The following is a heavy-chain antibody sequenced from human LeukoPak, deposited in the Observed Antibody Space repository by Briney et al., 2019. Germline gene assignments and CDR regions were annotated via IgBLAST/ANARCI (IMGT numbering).Heavy chain of an antibody. CDR1: GFTFSSYW. CDR3: ARGPYDILTGYYGYYFDY. CDR2: INSDGSST. D-gene: IGHD3-9*01. V-gene: IGHV3-74*01. J-gene: IGHJ4*02. Sequence: PGGSLRLSCAASGFTFSSYWMHWVRQAPGKGLVWVSRINSDGSSTSYADSVKGRLTISRDNAKNTLYLQMNSLRAEDTAVYYCARGPYDILTGYYGYYFDYWGQGTLVTVSS.